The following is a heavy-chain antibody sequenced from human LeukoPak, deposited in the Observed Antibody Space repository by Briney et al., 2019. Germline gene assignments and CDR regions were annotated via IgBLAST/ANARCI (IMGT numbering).Heavy chain of an antibody. CDR3: AKDLGYYDFWSGAKGPYYYYYMDV. Sequence: GGSLRLSCAASGFTFSSYAMSWVRQAPGKGLEWVSAISGSGGSTYYADSVKGRFTISRDNSKNTLYLQMNSLRAEDTAVYYCAKDLGYYDFWSGAKGPYYYYYMDVWGKGTTVTVSS. J-gene: IGHJ6*03. V-gene: IGHV3-23*01. CDR1: GFTFSSYA. D-gene: IGHD3-3*01. CDR2: ISGSGGST.